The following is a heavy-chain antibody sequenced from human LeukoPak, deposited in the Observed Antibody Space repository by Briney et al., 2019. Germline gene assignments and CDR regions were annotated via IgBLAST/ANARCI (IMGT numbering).Heavy chain of an antibody. CDR1: GGSISSYY. CDR2: IYCSGST. D-gene: IGHD3-3*01. J-gene: IGHJ4*02. V-gene: IGHV4-59*01. Sequence: NSSETLSLTCTVSGGSISSYYWSWIRQPPGKRLEWIGHIYCSGSTNYNPSLKSRVTISVDTSKNQFSLKLSSVTAADTAVYYCASRSSIWSGYQDTLYYFDSWGQGTLVTVSS. CDR3: ASRSSIWSGYQDTLYYFDS.